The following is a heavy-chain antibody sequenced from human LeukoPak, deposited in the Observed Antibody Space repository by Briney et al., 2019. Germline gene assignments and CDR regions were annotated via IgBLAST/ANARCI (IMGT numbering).Heavy chain of an antibody. Sequence: GESLKISCKGSGYSFTSYWIGWVRQMPGKGLEWMGIIYPGDSDTRYSPSFQGQVTISADKSISTAYLQWSSLKASETAMYYCARPAYYDILTGPDAFDIWGQGTMVTVSS. CDR2: IYPGDSDT. J-gene: IGHJ3*02. D-gene: IGHD3-9*01. CDR3: ARPAYYDILTGPDAFDI. CDR1: GYSFTSYW. V-gene: IGHV5-51*01.